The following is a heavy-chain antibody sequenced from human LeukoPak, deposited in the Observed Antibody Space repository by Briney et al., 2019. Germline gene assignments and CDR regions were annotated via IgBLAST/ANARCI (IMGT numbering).Heavy chain of an antibody. V-gene: IGHV3-11*01. CDR2: ISSSGSTI. CDR1: GFTFSDYY. Sequence: GGSLRLSCAASGFTFSDYYMSWIRQAPGKGLEWVSYISSSGSTIYYADSVKGRFTISRDNAKNSLYLQMNSLRAEDTAVYYCAGGELPDYYYYYMDVWGKGTTVTISS. D-gene: IGHD1-26*01. CDR3: AGGELPDYYYYYMDV. J-gene: IGHJ6*03.